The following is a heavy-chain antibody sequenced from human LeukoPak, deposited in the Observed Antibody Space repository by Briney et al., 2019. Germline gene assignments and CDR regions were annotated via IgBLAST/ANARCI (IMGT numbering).Heavy chain of an antibody. V-gene: IGHV5-51*01. CDR2: IYPGDFET. J-gene: IGHJ4*02. CDR1: GYSFTSHW. D-gene: IGHD6-19*01. CDR3: ARLIGSGWYDY. Sequence: GESLKISCKASGYSFTSHWIGWVRQMSGTGLEWMGIIYPGDFETRYSPSFQGQVTISADKSISTAYLQWSSLKASDTATYYCARLIGSGWYDYWGQGTLVTVSS.